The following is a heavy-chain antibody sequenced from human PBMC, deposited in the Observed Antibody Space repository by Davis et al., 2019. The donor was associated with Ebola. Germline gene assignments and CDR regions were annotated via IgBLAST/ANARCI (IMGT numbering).Heavy chain of an antibody. CDR3: ARVAYGDYWRWFDS. J-gene: IGHJ5*01. CDR1: GFTLSTYW. D-gene: IGHD4-17*01. Sequence: GESLKISCAASGFTLSTYWMHWVRQAPGKGLVWVSRINMNGRSINYADSVRGRFTISRDNAKNTLYLQMNGLRAEDTAVYYCARVAYGDYWRWFDSWGQGTLVTVSS. V-gene: IGHV3-74*01. CDR2: INMNGRSI.